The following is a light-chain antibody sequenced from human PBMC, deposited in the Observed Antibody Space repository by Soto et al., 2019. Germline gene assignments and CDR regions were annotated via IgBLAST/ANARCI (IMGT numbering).Light chain of an antibody. J-gene: IGLJ2*01. CDR1: SSDDGGYNF. CDR2: EVS. CDR3: SSYAGSNYVV. Sequence: QSVLTQPPSASGSPGQSVTISCTGTSSDDGGYNFVSWYQQHPGKAPKLMIYEVSKRPSGVPDRFSGSKSGNTASLTVSGLQAEDEADYYCSSYAGSNYVVFGGGTKLTVL. V-gene: IGLV2-8*01.